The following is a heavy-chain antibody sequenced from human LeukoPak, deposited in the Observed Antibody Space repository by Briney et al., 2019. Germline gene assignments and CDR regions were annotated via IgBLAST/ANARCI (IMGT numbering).Heavy chain of an antibody. J-gene: IGHJ3*02. Sequence: GGSLRLSCAASGFTFSSYSMNWVRQAPGKGLEWVSSISSSRSYINYADSVKGRFTISRDNAKNSLYLQMNSLRAEDTAVYYCARLSGITMIVVLASDAFDIWGQGTMVTVSS. CDR1: GFTFSSYS. D-gene: IGHD3-22*01. V-gene: IGHV3-21*01. CDR3: ARLSGITMIVVLASDAFDI. CDR2: ISSSRSYI.